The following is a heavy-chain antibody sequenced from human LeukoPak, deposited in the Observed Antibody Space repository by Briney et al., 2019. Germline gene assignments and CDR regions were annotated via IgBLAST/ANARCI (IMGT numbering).Heavy chain of an antibody. Sequence: GGSLRLSCAASGFTFRSYAMHWVRQAPGKGLEWVAIISSDGRNKYYVDSVKGRFTISRDDSKNTLYLQMNSLRAEDTAVYYCAKDDYGDYAPDLHHWGQGTLVTVSS. CDR2: ISSDGRNK. CDR1: GFTFRSYA. J-gene: IGHJ1*01. D-gene: IGHD4-17*01. V-gene: IGHV3-30*18. CDR3: AKDDYGDYAPDLHH.